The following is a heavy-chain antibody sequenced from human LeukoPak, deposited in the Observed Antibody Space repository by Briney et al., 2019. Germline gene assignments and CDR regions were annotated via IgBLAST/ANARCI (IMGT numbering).Heavy chain of an antibody. CDR2: ISAYNGNT. CDR1: GYTFTSYG. CDR3: ARDVRSTYYYYYMDV. Sequence: ASVKISCKASGYTFTSYGISWVRQAPGQGLEWMGWISAYNGNTNYAQKLQGRVTMTTDTSTSTAYMGLRSLRSDDTAVYYCARDVRSTYYYYYMDVWGKGTTVTVSS. V-gene: IGHV1-18*01. D-gene: IGHD2-2*01. J-gene: IGHJ6*03.